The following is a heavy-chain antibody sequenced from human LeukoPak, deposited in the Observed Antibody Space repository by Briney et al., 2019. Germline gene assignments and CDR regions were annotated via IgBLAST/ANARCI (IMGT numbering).Heavy chain of an antibody. CDR3: ARDPNGDYIGAFDM. D-gene: IGHD4-17*01. Sequence: GGSLRLSCTASGFNFSAYAMMWVRQAPGKGPEWVSAIRGGGSAFYADSVKGRFTISRDNSKYTLFLQMNSLRAEDTAVYYCARDPNGDYIGAFDMWGPGTMVTVSS. J-gene: IGHJ3*02. V-gene: IGHV3-23*01. CDR2: IRGGGSA. CDR1: GFNFSAYA.